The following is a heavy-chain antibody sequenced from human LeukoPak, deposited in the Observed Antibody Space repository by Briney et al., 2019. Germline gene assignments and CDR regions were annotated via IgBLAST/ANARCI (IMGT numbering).Heavy chain of an antibody. D-gene: IGHD2/OR15-2a*01. CDR2: IYTSGST. Sequence: PSETLSLTCTVSGGSISSYYWSCIRQPAGKGLEWIGRIYTSGSTNYNPSLKSRVTMSVYTSKDQFSLKLRSVTAADTAVYYCARDRAPREGLFYWFDPWGQGTLVTVSS. CDR3: ARDRAPREGLFYWFDP. J-gene: IGHJ5*02. V-gene: IGHV4-4*07. CDR1: GGSISSYY.